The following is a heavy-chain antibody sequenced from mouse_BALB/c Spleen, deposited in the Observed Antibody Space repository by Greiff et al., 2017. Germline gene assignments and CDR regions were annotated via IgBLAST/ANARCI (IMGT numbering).Heavy chain of an antibody. V-gene: IGHV2-6-4*01. D-gene: IGHD3-2*01. CDR2: IWGGGST. J-gene: IGHJ3*01. Sequence: QVQLQESGPGLVAPSQSLSITCTVSGFSLSSYSVHWVRQPPGKGLAWLGMIWGGGSTDYNSALKSSLSISKDNSKSQVFLKMNSLRTDDTAMYYGARRGETARATPFAYWGQGTLVTVSA. CDR3: ARRGETARATPFAY. CDR1: GFSLSSYS.